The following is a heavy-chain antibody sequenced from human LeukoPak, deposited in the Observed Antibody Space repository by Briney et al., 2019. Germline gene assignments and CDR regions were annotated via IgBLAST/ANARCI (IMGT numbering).Heavy chain of an antibody. V-gene: IGHV3-64D*09. Sequence: GGSLRLSCSASGFTFSRYSMHWVRQAPGKGLQYVSAISSEGGSTYYADSVKGRFTISRDNSKNTVYLQMSSLRTDDTAVYYRVEDFGGYDAFAYWGQGTLVTVSS. D-gene: IGHD5-12*01. CDR1: GFTFSRYS. J-gene: IGHJ4*02. CDR3: VEDFGGYDAFAY. CDR2: ISSEGGST.